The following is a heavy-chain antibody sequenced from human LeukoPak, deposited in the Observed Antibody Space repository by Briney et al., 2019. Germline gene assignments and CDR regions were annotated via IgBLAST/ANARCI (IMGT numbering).Heavy chain of an antibody. D-gene: IGHD2-2*01. CDR2: IYSGGST. V-gene: IGHV3-NL1*01. CDR3: AKSYCSSTSCKRRGAFHI. Sequence: QTGGSLRLSCAESGFTFSSYGMHWVRQAPGKGLEWVSVIYSGGSTYYADSVKGRFTISRDNSKNTLYLQMNSLRAEDTAVYYCAKSYCSSTSCKRRGAFHIWGQGTMVTVSS. J-gene: IGHJ3*02. CDR1: GFTFSSYG.